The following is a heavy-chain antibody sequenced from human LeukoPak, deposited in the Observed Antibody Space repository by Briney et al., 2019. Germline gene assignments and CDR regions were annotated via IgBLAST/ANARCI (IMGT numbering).Heavy chain of an antibody. Sequence: PGGSLRLSCAASGFTVSSNYMSWVRQAPGKGLEWVSVIYSGGSTYYADSVKGRFTISRGNSKNTLYLQMNSLRAEDTAVYYCARDYYDSSGYSFGYWGQGTLVTVSS. D-gene: IGHD3-22*01. V-gene: IGHV3-53*01. CDR3: ARDYYDSSGYSFGY. CDR2: IYSGGST. J-gene: IGHJ4*02. CDR1: GFTVSSNY.